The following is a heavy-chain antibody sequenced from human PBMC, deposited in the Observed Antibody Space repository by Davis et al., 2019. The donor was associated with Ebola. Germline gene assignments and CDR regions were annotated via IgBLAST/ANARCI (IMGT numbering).Heavy chain of an antibody. CDR1: GGSINRGGSY. J-gene: IGHJ3*02. D-gene: IGHD1-14*01. V-gene: IGHV4-31*03. CDR2: YYYSRST. CDR3: ARDRPEPESAFDI. Sequence: MPSETLSLTCTLSGGSINRGGSYWTWIRQHPVKGLEWIGYYYYSRSTDYKPSLKTRVTISGDTSKNQFSLKINSVTAADTAVYFCARDRPEPESAFDIWGQGTVVIVSS.